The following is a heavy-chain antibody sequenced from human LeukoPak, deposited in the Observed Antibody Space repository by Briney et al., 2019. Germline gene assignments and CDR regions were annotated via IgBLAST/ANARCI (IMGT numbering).Heavy chain of an antibody. D-gene: IGHD2-2*01. CDR1: GFTFSSYA. Sequence: GRSLRLSCAASGFTFSSYAMHWVRQAPCKGLAWVAVISYDGSNKYYADSVKGRFTISRDNSKNTLYLQMNSLRAEDTAVYYCARDSRRYCSSTSCAVGYWGQGTLVTVSS. J-gene: IGHJ4*02. CDR2: ISYDGSNK. CDR3: ARDSRRYCSSTSCAVGY. V-gene: IGHV3-30-3*01.